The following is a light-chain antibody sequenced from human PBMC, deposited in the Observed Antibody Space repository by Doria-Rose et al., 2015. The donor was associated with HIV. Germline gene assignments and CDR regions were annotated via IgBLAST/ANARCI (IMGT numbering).Light chain of an antibody. Sequence: TQSPSFLSASVGDRVNITCRASQGISTYLAWYQQKPGTSPKLLIYAASTLQSGVPSRFSGSGSGTGFTLTITCLQPEDVATYYCQQLNSYPRTFGPGTKVDLK. CDR1: QGISTY. CDR3: QQLNSYPRT. CDR2: AAS. J-gene: IGKJ3*01. V-gene: IGKV1-9*01.